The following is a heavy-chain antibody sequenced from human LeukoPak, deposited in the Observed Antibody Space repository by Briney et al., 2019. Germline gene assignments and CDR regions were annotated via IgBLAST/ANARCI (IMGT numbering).Heavy chain of an antibody. CDR1: GYSFTSYW. J-gene: IGHJ3*02. CDR3: ARSDYDFWSGYYYDAFDI. CDR2: IYPGDSDT. V-gene: IGHV5-51*01. Sequence: GESLKISCKGSGYSFTSYWIGWVRQMPGKGLEWMGIIYPGDSDTRYSPSFQGQVTISADKSISTAYLQWSSLKASDTAMYYCARSDYDFWSGYYYDAFDIWGQGTMATVSS. D-gene: IGHD3-3*01.